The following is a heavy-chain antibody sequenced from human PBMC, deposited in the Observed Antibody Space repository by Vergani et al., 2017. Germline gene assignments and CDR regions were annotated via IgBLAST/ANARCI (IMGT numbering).Heavy chain of an antibody. CDR2: IYYSGST. Sequence: QVQLQESGPGLVKPSETLSLTCTVSGGSISSYYWSWIRQPPGKGLEWIGYIYYSGSTNYNPSLKSRVTISVDTSKNQFSLRLNSVTAADTAVYYCATTLNDYGDFVFDYWGQGTLVTVSS. CDR1: GGSISSYY. CDR3: ATTLNDYGDFVFDY. V-gene: IGHV4-59*08. D-gene: IGHD4-17*01. J-gene: IGHJ4*02.